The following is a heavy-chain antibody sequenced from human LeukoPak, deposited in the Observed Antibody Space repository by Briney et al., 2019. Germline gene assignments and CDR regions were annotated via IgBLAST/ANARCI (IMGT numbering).Heavy chain of an antibody. Sequence: GGSLRLSCSASGNRFSDYDMNWVRQAPGKGLERVSAISGRSSHVYYGESVKGRFTISRDNAKNSLYLQLDSLGVEDTAVYYCGRAFPPLRTSSAGDLWGQGTLVTVSS. CDR1: GNRFSDYD. V-gene: IGHV3-21*01. J-gene: IGHJ1*01. CDR3: GRAFPPLRTSSAGDL. CDR2: ISGRSSHV. D-gene: IGHD3-16*01.